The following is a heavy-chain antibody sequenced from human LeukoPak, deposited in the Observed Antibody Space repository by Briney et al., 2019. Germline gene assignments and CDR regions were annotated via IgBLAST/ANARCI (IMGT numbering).Heavy chain of an antibody. CDR2: ISGSGGNT. Sequence: PVGSLRLSCAASEFTFSSFAMTWVRQAPGKGLEGVSGISGSGGNTYYADSVKGRCTISRDNSKNTLYLQMNSLRAEDTAVYYCAKDASPYYWGQGTLVTVSS. CDR1: EFTFSSFA. J-gene: IGHJ4*02. V-gene: IGHV3-23*01. CDR3: AKDASPYY.